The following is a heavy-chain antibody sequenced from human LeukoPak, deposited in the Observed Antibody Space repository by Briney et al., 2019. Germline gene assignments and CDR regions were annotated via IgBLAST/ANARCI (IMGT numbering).Heavy chain of an antibody. CDR2: IYYSGST. CDR3: ATEGAAAAGLDY. V-gene: IGHV4-39*01. D-gene: IGHD6-13*01. Sequence: SETLSLTCTVSGGSISSSSYYWGWIRQPPGKGLEWIGSIYYSGSTYYNPSLKSRVTISVDTSKSQFSLKLSSVTAADTAVYYCATEGAAAAGLDYWGQGTLVTVSS. CDR1: GGSISSSSYY. J-gene: IGHJ4*02.